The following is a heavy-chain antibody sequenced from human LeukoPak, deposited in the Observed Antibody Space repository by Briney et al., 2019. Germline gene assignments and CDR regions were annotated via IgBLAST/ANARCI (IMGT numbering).Heavy chain of an antibody. Sequence: SVKVSCKASGGTFSSYAISWVRQAPGQGLEWMGRIIPILGIANYAQKFQGRVTITADKSTSTDYMELSSLRSEDTAVYYCARGAQGYYYGMDVWGEGTTVTVSS. V-gene: IGHV1-69*04. CDR1: GGTFSSYA. CDR3: ARGAQGYYYGMDV. CDR2: IIPILGIA. J-gene: IGHJ6*04.